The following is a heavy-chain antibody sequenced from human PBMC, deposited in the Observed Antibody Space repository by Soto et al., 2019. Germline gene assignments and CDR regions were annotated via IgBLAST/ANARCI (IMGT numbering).Heavy chain of an antibody. CDR2: ISAYNGNT. V-gene: IGHV1-18*01. CDR3: ARMGLLWFGEPESYYYGMDV. J-gene: IGHJ6*02. Sequence: GASVKVSCKASGYTFTSYGISWVRQALGQGLEWMGWISAYNGNTNYAKKLKGRVTMTTYTSTSTAYMELRSLRSDDTDVYYCARMGLLWFGEPESYYYGMDVWGQGTTVTVSS. D-gene: IGHD3-10*01. CDR1: GYTFTSYG.